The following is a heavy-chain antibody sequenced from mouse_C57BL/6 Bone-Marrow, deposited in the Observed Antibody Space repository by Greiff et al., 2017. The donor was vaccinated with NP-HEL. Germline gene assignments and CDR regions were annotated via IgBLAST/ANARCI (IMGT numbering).Heavy chain of an antibody. J-gene: IGHJ1*03. CDR2: IRNKANNHAT. CDR3: TSFITTVVARGYFDV. V-gene: IGHV6-6*01. D-gene: IGHD1-1*01. Sequence: EVMLVESGGGLVQPGGSMKLSCAASGFTFSDAWMDWVRQSPEKGLEWVAEIRNKANNHATYYAESVKGRFTISRDDSKSSVYLQMNSLRAEDTGIYYCTSFITTVVARGYFDVWGTGTTVTVSS. CDR1: GFTFSDAW.